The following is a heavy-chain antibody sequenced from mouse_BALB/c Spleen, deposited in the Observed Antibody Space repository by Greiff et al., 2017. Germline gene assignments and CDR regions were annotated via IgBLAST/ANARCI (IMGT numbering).Heavy chain of an antibody. Sequence: QVQLQQPGAELVKPGASVKMSCKASGYTFTSYWMHWVKQRPGQGLEWIGVIDPSDSYTSYNQKFKGKATLTVDTSSSTASMQLSSLTSEDSAVYYCTRRGITTVVAPYWYFDVWGAGTTVTVSS. CDR2: IDPSDSYT. J-gene: IGHJ1*01. D-gene: IGHD1-1*01. CDR3: TRRGITTVVAPYWYFDV. V-gene: IGHV1S127*01. CDR1: GYTFTSYW.